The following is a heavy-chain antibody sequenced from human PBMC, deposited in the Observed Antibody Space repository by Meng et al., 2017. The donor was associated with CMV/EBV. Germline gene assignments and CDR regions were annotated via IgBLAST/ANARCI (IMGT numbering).Heavy chain of an antibody. D-gene: IGHD4-23*01. CDR2: IYTSGST. J-gene: IGHJ4*02. Sequence: QRQGVGPGLVKPSGTLSLPCTVSGGSISSYYWSWIRQPAGKGLEWIGRIYTSGSTNYNPSLKSRVTMSVDTSKNQFPLKLSSVTAADTAVYYCARVLRWNGVIDYWGQGTLVTVSS. V-gene: IGHV4-4*07. CDR1: GGSISSYY. CDR3: ARVLRWNGVIDY.